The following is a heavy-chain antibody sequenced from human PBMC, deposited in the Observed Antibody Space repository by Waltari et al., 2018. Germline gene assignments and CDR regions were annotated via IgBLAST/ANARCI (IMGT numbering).Heavy chain of an antibody. CDR2: ISSSSSYI. D-gene: IGHD1-1*01. J-gene: IGHJ4*02. Sequence: EVQLVGSGGGLVKPGGSLRRTCDASGFTFSSYRMNWVRQAPGKGLDLVSSISSSSSYIYYADSVKGLFTISRDNAKNSLYLQMNSLGAEDTAVYYCASGNNPSVSGWGQGTLVTVSS. CDR1: GFTFSSYR. V-gene: IGHV3-21*01. CDR3: ASGNNPSVSG.